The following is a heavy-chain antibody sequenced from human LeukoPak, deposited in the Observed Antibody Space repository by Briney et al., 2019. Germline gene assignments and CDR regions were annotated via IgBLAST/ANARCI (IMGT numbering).Heavy chain of an antibody. CDR3: ARGGYTVLWGYYYYYGMDV. D-gene: IGHD5-24*01. CDR1: GGSFSGHY. CDR2: INHSGST. V-gene: IGHV4-34*01. Sequence: PSETLSLTCAVYGGSFSGHYWSWIRQPPGKGLEWIGEINHSGSTNYNPSLKSRVTISVDTSKNQFSLKLSSVTAADTAVYYCARGGYTVLWGYYYYYGMDVWGQGTTVTVSS. J-gene: IGHJ6*02.